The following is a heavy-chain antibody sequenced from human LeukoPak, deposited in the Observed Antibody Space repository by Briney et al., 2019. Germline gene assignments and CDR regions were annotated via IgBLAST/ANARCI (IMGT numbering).Heavy chain of an antibody. CDR1: GGSFSGYS. CDR2: INHSGGT. CDR3: ARGGPHYDIWTTYKGGFYYLDV. V-gene: IGHV4-34*01. Sequence: ASETLSLTCAVTGGSFSGYSWTWIRQAPGKELEWIGEINHSGGTKYNASLKSRVTISVDASTNRFYLELSSVTAADTAVYYCARGGPHYDIWTTYKGGFYYLDVWDKGTTVTVSS. D-gene: IGHD3/OR15-3a*01. J-gene: IGHJ6*03.